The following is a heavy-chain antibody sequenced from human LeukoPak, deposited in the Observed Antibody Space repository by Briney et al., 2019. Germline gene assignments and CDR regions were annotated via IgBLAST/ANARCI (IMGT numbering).Heavy chain of an antibody. J-gene: IGHJ4*02. CDR1: GFTFSSYA. Sequence: GGSLRLSCAASGFTFSSYAMSWVRQAPGKGLEWVSAISGSGSTYYADSVKGRFTMSRDNSKNTVYLQMNSLRVDDTAVYYCARRDIVVVVSASDYWGQGTLVTVSS. D-gene: IGHD2-15*01. CDR3: ARRDIVVVVSASDY. CDR2: ISGSGST. V-gene: IGHV3-23*01.